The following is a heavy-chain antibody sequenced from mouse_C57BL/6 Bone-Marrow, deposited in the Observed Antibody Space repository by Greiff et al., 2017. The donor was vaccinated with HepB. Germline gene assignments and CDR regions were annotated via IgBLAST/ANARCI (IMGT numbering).Heavy chain of an antibody. CDR1: GYAFTNYL. CDR2: INPGSGGT. J-gene: IGHJ3*01. V-gene: IGHV1-54*01. D-gene: IGHD2-4*01. Sequence: VQLKESGAELVRPGTSVKVSCKASGYAFTNYLIEWVKQRPGQGLEWIGVINPGSGGTNYNEKFKGKATLTADKSSSTAYMQLSSLTSEDSAVYFCARSIYDYDYDSVAYWGQGTLVTVSA. CDR3: ARSIYDYDYDSVAY.